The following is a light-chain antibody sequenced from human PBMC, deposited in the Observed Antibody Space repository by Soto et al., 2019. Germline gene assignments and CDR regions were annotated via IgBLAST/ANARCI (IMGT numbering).Light chain of an antibody. Sequence: QSVLTQPPSASGTPGQRVTISCSGSSSNIGSNYVYWYQQLPGTAPKLLIYSNNQRPSGVPDRFSGSKSGTSASLAISGLRSEDEADYYCAAWDDSLSGYVVFGGGPKVTVL. J-gene: IGLJ2*01. V-gene: IGLV1-47*02. CDR3: AAWDDSLSGYVV. CDR1: SSNIGSNY. CDR2: SNN.